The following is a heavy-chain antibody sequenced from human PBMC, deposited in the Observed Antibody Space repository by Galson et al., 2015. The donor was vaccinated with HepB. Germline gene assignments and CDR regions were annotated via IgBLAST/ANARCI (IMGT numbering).Heavy chain of an antibody. CDR3: ARAGVHREFDP. CDR1: GFTFSHFA. J-gene: IGHJ5*02. CDR2: LSSDGSRQ. Sequence: SLRLSCAGSGFTFSHFAIHWVRQAPGKGLEWVALLSSDGSRQFYADSVKGRFTISRDNSKNTLYLQMNSPRPEDTAVYYCARAGVHREFDPWGQGTLVTVSS. D-gene: IGHD2-21*01. V-gene: IGHV3-30-3*01.